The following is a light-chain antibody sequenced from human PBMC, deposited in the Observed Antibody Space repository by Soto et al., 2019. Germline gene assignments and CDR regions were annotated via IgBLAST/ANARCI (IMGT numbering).Light chain of an antibody. J-gene: IGKJ1*01. CDR1: QSVSSN. CDR3: RHSET. Sequence: EIVMTQSPATLSVSPGERATLSCRASQSVSSNLAWYQQKPGQAPRLLIYGASTRATGIPARFSGSGSGTEFTLTISSLQSEDFAVYYCRHSETVGQGTKVDSK. CDR2: GAS. V-gene: IGKV3-15*01.